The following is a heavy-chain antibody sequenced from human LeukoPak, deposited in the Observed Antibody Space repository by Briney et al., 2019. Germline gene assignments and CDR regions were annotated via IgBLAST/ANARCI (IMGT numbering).Heavy chain of an antibody. CDR1: GFTFSSYW. D-gene: IGHD3-22*01. J-gene: IGHJ4*02. Sequence: GGSLRLSCAASGFTFSSYWISWVRQAPGKGLEWVANIKQDGSEKYYVDSVKGRFTISRDNAKNSLYLQMNSLRAEDTAVYYCARENDSSGYSAWDYWGQGTLVTVSS. CDR2: IKQDGSEK. CDR3: ARENDSSGYSAWDY. V-gene: IGHV3-7*01.